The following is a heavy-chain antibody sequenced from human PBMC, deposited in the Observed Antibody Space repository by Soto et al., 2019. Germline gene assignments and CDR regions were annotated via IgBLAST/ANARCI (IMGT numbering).Heavy chain of an antibody. V-gene: IGHV3-48*02. CDR2: ISSSSSTI. D-gene: IGHD2-21*02. CDR1: GFTFSSYS. CDR3: ARADCGGDCYGAFDI. Sequence: EVQLVESGGGLVQPGGSLRLSCAASGFTFSSYSMNWVRQAPGKGLEWVSYISSSSSTIYYADSVKGRFTISRDNAKNSLYLQRNSLRDEDTAVDYCARADCGGDCYGAFDIWGQGTMVTVSS. J-gene: IGHJ3*02.